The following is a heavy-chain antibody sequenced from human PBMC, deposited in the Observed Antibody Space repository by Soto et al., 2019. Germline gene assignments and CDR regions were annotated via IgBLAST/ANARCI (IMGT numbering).Heavy chain of an antibody. D-gene: IGHD3-10*01. CDR3: AREWFGDLYIYAMDV. CDR2: ISRGGIYT. J-gene: IGHJ6*02. Sequence: EVQLVESGGGPVKPGGSLRLSCAASGFTFTPYTMNWVRQAPGKGLEWVSSISRGGIYTYYGDSVKGRFTISRDSSKNVLYLQMNGVRAEDTAVYYCAREWFGDLYIYAMDVWGQGTTVTVSS. V-gene: IGHV3-21*06. CDR1: GFTFTPYT.